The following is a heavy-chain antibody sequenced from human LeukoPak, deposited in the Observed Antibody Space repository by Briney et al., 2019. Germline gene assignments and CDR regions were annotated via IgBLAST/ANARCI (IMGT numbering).Heavy chain of an antibody. CDR3: ARDPYYYGSGSPSPFDC. Sequence: GGSLRLSCAASGFTFSSYEMNWVRQAPGKGLEWVSYISSSSSYIYYADSVKGLFTISRDNDKNSLYLQMNSVRAEDTAVYYCARDPYYYGSGSPSPFDCWGQGTLVTVSS. V-gene: IGHV3-21*05. J-gene: IGHJ4*02. D-gene: IGHD3-10*01. CDR1: GFTFSSYE. CDR2: ISSSSSYI.